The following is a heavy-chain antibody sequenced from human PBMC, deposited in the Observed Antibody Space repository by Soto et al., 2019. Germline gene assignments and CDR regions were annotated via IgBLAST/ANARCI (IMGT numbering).Heavy chain of an antibody. CDR1: GFTFSSYG. CDR3: ARNYDFWSGYYIDIDYYYYGMDV. D-gene: IGHD3-3*01. Sequence: PGGSLRLSCAASGFTFSSYGMHWVRQAPGKGLEWVAVIWYDGSNKYYADSVKGRFTISRDNSKNTLYLQMNSLRAEDTAVYYCARNYDFWSGYYIDIDYYYYGMDVWGQGTTVTVSS. V-gene: IGHV3-33*01. CDR2: IWYDGSNK. J-gene: IGHJ6*02.